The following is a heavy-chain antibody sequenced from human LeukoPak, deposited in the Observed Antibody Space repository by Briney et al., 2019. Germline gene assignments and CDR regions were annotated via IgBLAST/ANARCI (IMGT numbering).Heavy chain of an antibody. D-gene: IGHD3-3*01. CDR3: ARDLYGVVISASSLLSDY. J-gene: IGHJ4*02. V-gene: IGHV1-46*01. CDR1: GYTFTSYY. CDR2: INPSGGST. Sequence: ASVKVSCKASGYTFTSYYMHWVRQAPGQGLEWMGIINPSGGSTSHAQKFQGRVTMTTDTSTSTAYMELRSLRSDDTAVYYCARDLYGVVISASSLLSDYWGQGTLVTVSS.